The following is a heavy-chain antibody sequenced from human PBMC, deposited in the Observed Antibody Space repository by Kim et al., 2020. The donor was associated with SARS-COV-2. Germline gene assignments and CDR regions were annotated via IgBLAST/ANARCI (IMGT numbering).Heavy chain of an antibody. CDR3: ARGEGYQPLHYYYYGMDV. Sequence: ASVKVSCKASGYTFTSYAMHWVRQAPGQRLEWMGWINAGNGNTKYSQKFQGRVTITRDTSASTAYMELSSLRSEDTAVYYCARGEGYQPLHYYYYGMDVWGQGTTVTVSS. D-gene: IGHD2-2*01. CDR2: INAGNGNT. J-gene: IGHJ6*02. CDR1: GYTFTSYA. V-gene: IGHV1-3*01.